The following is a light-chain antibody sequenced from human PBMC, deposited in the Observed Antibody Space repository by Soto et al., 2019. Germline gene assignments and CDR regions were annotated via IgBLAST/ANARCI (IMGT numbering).Light chain of an antibody. CDR1: QYISTR. J-gene: IGKJ1*01. Sequence: DIVLTQSPATLSSFPGDRVTLSCRASQYISTRLAWYQHRPGQAPRLLIYQASIWAAGIPARFSASGTGTDFTLTISGVQPEDFAVYYCHQRQSWPRTFGQGTKVDIK. CDR2: QAS. CDR3: HQRQSWPRT. V-gene: IGKV3-11*01.